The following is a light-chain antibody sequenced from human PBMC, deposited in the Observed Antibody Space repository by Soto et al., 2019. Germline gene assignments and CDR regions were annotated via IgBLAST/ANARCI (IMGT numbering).Light chain of an antibody. CDR2: KAS. V-gene: IGKV1-5*03. CDR3: QQYNSYPWT. J-gene: IGKJ1*01. CDR1: QSISSR. Sequence: DIQMTQSPSTLSASVGDRVTITCRASQSISSRLAWYQPKPGKAPKLLIYKASSLESGVPSRFSGSGSGTEFTLTISSLQPDYFATYYCQQYNSYPWTFGQGTKVDIK.